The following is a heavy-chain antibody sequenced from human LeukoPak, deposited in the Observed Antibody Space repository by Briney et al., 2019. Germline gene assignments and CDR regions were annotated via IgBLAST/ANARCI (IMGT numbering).Heavy chain of an antibody. J-gene: IGHJ4*02. CDR1: GFTFSSYG. CDR3: AKGGYSYGYWYFDY. V-gene: IGHV3-30*18. CDR2: ISYDGSNK. Sequence: PGGSLRLSCAASGFTFSSYGMHWVRQAPGKGLEWVAVISYDGSNKYYADSVKGRFTISRDNSKNTLYLQMNSLRAEDTAVYYCAKGGYSYGYWYFDYWGQGTLVTVSS. D-gene: IGHD5-18*01.